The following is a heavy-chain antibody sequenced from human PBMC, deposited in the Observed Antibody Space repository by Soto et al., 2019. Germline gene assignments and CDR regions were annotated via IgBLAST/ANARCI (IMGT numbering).Heavy chain of an antibody. Sequence: QVRLQESGPGLVRPSQTLSLTCSVSGDSLTIGGHYWTWIRQHPGKGLEWIGYIYHSGSTYYSPSLKSRLTISVDTSENQFSLKLTSMTAPDTAVYYCARGGDGFDLWGKGKMVTVSS. CDR3: ARGGDGFDL. CDR2: IYHSGST. V-gene: IGHV4-31*03. J-gene: IGHJ3*01. CDR1: GDSLTIGGHY.